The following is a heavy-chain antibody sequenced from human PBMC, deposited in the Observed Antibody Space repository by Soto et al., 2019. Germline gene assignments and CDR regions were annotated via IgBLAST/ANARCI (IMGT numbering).Heavy chain of an antibody. V-gene: IGHV4-39*01. Sequence: PSETLSLTCTVSGGSISSSSYYWGWIRQPPGKGLEWIGSIYYSGSTYYNPSLKSRVTISVDTSKNQFSLKLSSVTAADTAVYYCASEVGGYYYYYYGMDVWGQGTTVTV. CDR2: IYYSGST. CDR1: GGSISSSSYY. CDR3: ASEVGGYYYYYYGMDV. J-gene: IGHJ6*02. D-gene: IGHD3-3*01.